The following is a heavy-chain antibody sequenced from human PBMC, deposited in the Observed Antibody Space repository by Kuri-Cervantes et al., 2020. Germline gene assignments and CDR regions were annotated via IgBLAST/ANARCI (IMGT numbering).Heavy chain of an antibody. J-gene: IGHJ6*02. D-gene: IGHD2-15*01. V-gene: IGHV3-15*01. Sequence: WIRQPPGKGLEWVGRIKTKTDGGTTDYAAPVKGRFAISRVESKNMLYLQMNSLKTEDTAVYFCTTAPPRLADLDVWGQGTTVTVSS. CDR2: IKTKTDGGTT. CDR3: TTAPPRLADLDV.